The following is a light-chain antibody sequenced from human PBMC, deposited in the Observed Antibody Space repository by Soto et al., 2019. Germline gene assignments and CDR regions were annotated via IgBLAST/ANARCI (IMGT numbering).Light chain of an antibody. CDR1: SSDIGHYDY. CDR2: HVT. Sequence: QSALTQPASVSGSPGQSITISCTGNSSDIGHYDYVSWYQQHPGKAPKLMIYHVTYRPSGVSNRYSGSKSGNSASLPISGLQADDEADYYCCSLTTSHTYVFGSGTKLPVL. V-gene: IGLV2-14*03. CDR3: CSLTTSHTYV. J-gene: IGLJ1*01.